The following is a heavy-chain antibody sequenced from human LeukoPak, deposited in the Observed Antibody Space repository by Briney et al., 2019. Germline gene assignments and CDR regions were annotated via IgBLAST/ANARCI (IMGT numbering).Heavy chain of an antibody. V-gene: IGHV1-46*01. CDR1: GYTFTSYG. D-gene: IGHD1-26*01. CDR3: ARGYSGSYSSVPFDP. CDR2: INPSGGST. J-gene: IGHJ5*02. Sequence: ASVKVSCKASGYTFTSYGISWVRQAPGQGLEWMGIINPSGGSTSYAQKFQGRVTMTRDTSTSTVYMELSSLRSEDTAVYYCARGYSGSYSSVPFDPWGQGTLVTVSS.